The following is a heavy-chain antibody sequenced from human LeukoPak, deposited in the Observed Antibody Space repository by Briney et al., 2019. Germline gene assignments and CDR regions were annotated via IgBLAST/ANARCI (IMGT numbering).Heavy chain of an antibody. J-gene: IGHJ6*03. V-gene: IGHV3-23*01. Sequence: GGTLRLSCATSGFTCSTFGRSWVRQAPGKGLEWVSAISGSGGTTYYADSVKGRFTISRDNSKNTLYLQMNSLRAEDTAVYYCAKDSLYCSGGSCLYYYYYMDVWGKGTTVTISS. D-gene: IGHD2-15*01. CDR3: AKDSLYCSGGSCLYYYYYMDV. CDR2: ISGSGGTT. CDR1: GFTCSTFG.